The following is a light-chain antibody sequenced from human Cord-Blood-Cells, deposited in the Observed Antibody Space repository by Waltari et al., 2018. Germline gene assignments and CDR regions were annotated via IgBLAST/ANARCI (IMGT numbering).Light chain of an antibody. CDR1: QSVSSSY. J-gene: IGKJ2*01. CDR3: QQYGSSPYT. V-gene: IGKV3-20*01. CDR2: GAS. Sequence: LSPAPVPLSMSQERRATLSCRASQSVSSSYLAWYQQKPGQAPRLLIYGASSRATGIPDRFSGSGSGTDFTLTISRLEPEDFAVYYCQQYGSSPYTFGQGTKLEIK.